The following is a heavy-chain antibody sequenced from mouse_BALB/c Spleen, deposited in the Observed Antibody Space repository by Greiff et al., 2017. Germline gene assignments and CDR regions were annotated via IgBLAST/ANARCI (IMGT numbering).Heavy chain of an antibody. CDR1: GFTFSSYG. CDR3: ARSTDYAMDY. CDR2: ISSGGSYT. V-gene: IGHV5-6*01. J-gene: IGHJ4*01. Sequence: EVQVVESGGDLVKPGGSLKLSCAASGFTFSSYGMSWVRQTPDKRLEWVATISSGGSYTYYPDSVKGRFTISRDNAKNTLYLQMSSLKSEDTAMYYCARSTDYAMDYWGQGTSVTVSS.